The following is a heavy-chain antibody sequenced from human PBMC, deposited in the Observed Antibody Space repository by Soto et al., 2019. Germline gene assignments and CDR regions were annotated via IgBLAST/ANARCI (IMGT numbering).Heavy chain of an antibody. D-gene: IGHD3-22*01. J-gene: IGHJ3*02. V-gene: IGHV3-23*01. CDR3: AKIEVVVITTDAFDI. Sequence: GESLKISCAASGFTFSSYAMSWVRQAPGKGLEWVSAISGSGGSTYYADSVKGRFTISRDNSKNTLYLQMNSLRAEDTAVYYCAKIEVVVITTDAFDIWGQGTMVTVSS. CDR1: GFTFSSYA. CDR2: ISGSGGST.